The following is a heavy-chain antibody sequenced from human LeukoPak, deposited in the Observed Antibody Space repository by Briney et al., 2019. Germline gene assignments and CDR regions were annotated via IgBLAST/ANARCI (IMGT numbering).Heavy chain of an antibody. D-gene: IGHD2-15*01. CDR3: ARLYCSGGSCYYYYFDY. CDR1: GFTFSSYE. Sequence: GGSLRLPCAASGFTFSSYEMNWVRQAPGKGLEWVSYISSSGSTIYYADSVKGRFTISRDNAKNSLYLQMNSLRAEDTAVYYCARLYCSGGSCYYYYFDYWGQGTLVTVSS. V-gene: IGHV3-48*03. J-gene: IGHJ4*02. CDR2: ISSSGSTI.